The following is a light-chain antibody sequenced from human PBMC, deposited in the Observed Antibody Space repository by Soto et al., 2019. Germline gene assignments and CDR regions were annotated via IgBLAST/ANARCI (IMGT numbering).Light chain of an antibody. J-gene: IGLJ2*01. CDR1: GSNIGSNA. CDR3: AAWDNSLSGVV. Sequence: QAVVTQPPSASGTPGQRVTFSCSGSGSNIGSNAVNWYQQLPGTAPKLLIQWDIQRPSGVPDRFSGSKSDTSASLVISGLRSEDEADYYCAAWDNSLSGVVFGGGTKLTVL. V-gene: IGLV1-47*01. CDR2: WDI.